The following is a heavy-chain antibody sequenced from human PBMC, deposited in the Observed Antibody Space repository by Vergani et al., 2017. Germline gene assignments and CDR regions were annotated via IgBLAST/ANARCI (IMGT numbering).Heavy chain of an antibody. V-gene: IGHV5-51*01. CDR3: AIHSKYCSGGSCYSNVQGYYYXMDV. D-gene: IGHD2-15*01. CDR2: IYPGDSDT. J-gene: IGHJ6*03. CDR1: GYSFTSYW. Sequence: EVQLVQSGAEVKTPGESLKISCKGSGYSFTSYWIGWVRQMPGKGLEWMGIIYPGDSDTRYSPSFQGQVTISADKSISTAYLQWSSLKASDTAMYYCAIHSKYCSGGSCYSNVQGYYYXMDVWGKGTTVTVSS.